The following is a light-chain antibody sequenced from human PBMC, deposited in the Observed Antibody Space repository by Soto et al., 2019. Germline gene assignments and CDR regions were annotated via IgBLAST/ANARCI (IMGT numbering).Light chain of an antibody. CDR2: STN. V-gene: IGLV8-61*01. Sequence: QTVVTQEPSFSVSPGGTVTLTCGLSSGSVSTRYYPSWYQQTPGQAPRTLIYSTNTRSSGVPDRFSGSILGNKAALTITGAQADDESDYLCALYVGSGTVVFGGGTKLTVL. CDR3: ALYVGSGTVV. J-gene: IGLJ2*01. CDR1: SGSVSTRYY.